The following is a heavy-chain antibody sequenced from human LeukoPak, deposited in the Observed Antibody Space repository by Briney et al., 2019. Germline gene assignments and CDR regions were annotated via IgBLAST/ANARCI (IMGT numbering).Heavy chain of an antibody. D-gene: IGHD2-21*01. CDR2: IVVGSGDT. J-gene: IGHJ5*02. CDR1: GFTFSRSA. Sequence: SVKVSCMASGFTFSRSAVQWVRQARGQRPEWIGWIVVGSGDTMYAQNFQERVTIIRDMSTDTAYMELSSLRFEDTAVYYCAAEIPVRFDPWGQGTPVTVSS. CDR3: AAEIPVRFDP. V-gene: IGHV1-58*01.